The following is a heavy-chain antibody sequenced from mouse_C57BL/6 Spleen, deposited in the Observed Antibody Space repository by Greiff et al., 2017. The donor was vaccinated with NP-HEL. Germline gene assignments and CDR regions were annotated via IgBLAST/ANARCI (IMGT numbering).Heavy chain of an antibody. CDR2: INPNNGGT. Sequence: EVQLQQSGPELVKPGASVKISCKASGYTFTDYYMNWVKQSHGKSLEWIGDINPNNGGTSYNQKFKGKATLTVDKSSSTAYMELRSLTSEDSAVYYCARSGVYYGYDGAWFAYWGQGTLVTVSA. J-gene: IGHJ3*01. V-gene: IGHV1-26*01. CDR3: ARSGVYYGYDGAWFAY. D-gene: IGHD2-2*01. CDR1: GYTFTDYY.